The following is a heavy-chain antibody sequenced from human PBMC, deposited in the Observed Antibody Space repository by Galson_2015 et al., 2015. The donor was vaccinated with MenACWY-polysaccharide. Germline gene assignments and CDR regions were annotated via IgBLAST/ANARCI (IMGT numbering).Heavy chain of an antibody. CDR2: MSSNGGA. Sequence: ETLSLTCTVSGASVSSTTDYWSWLRQPPGKGLEWIGFMSSNGGANRNPSLKSRVTISIDTSKNQFSLRLNSVTAADTAMYYCAREPTYSGSFGWFDPWGQGTLVTVSS. V-gene: IGHV4-61*01. CDR1: GASVSSTTDY. D-gene: IGHD1-26*01. J-gene: IGHJ5*02. CDR3: AREPTYSGSFGWFDP.